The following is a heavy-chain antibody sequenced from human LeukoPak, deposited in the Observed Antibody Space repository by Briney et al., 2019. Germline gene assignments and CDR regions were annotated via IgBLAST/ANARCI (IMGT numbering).Heavy chain of an antibody. J-gene: IGHJ4*02. CDR2: INTNTGNP. V-gene: IGHV7-4-1*02. Sequence: ASVKVSCKASGYTFTRYAMNWVRQAPGQGLEWMGWINTNTGNPTYAQDFTGRFVLSLDTSVSTAYLQISSLKAEDTAVYYCARFTVVTPYYFDYWGQGTLVTVSS. D-gene: IGHD4-23*01. CDR1: GYTFTRYA. CDR3: ARFTVVTPYYFDY.